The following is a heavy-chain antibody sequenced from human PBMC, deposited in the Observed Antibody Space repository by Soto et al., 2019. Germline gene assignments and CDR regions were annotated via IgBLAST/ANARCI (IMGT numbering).Heavy chain of an antibody. CDR3: AKGVPGIAVAGTGYFQH. V-gene: IGHV3-23*01. Sequence: GGSLRLSCAASGFTFSSYAMSWVRQAPGKGLEWVSGISGSGDSTYYADSVKGRFTISRDSSKNTLYLQMNSLRAEDTAVYYCAKGVPGIAVAGTGYFQHWGQGTLVT. CDR1: GFTFSSYA. J-gene: IGHJ1*01. D-gene: IGHD6-19*01. CDR2: ISGSGDST.